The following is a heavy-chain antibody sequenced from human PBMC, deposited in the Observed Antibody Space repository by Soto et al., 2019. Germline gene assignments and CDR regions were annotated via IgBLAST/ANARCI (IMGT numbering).Heavy chain of an antibody. CDR2: ISGSGGNT. Sequence: EMQLLESGGDLVQPGGSLRLSCAASGFTFSSYAMSWVRQAPGKGLEWVSVISGSGGNTFYAGSVKGRFTISRDNSENTLYLQMNSLRADDTAVYYCAKSTGGDYYKAHDYWGQGILVTVSS. D-gene: IGHD2-21*02. CDR3: AKSTGGDYYKAHDY. CDR1: GFTFSSYA. J-gene: IGHJ4*02. V-gene: IGHV3-23*01.